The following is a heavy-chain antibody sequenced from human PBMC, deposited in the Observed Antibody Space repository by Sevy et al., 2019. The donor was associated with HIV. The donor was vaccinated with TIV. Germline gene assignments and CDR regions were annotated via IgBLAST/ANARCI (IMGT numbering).Heavy chain of an antibody. CDR1: GFTFSTYV. CDR2: IWQVGSNE. D-gene: IGHD5-12*01. V-gene: IGHV3-33*08. Sequence: GGSLRLSCVASGFTFSTYVMHWVRQAPGKGLEWVAVIWQVGSNENYADSVKGRLTISRDNSKDTLYLQMNSLGVEDTAVYYCAGEAGYGANSRLFDFWGQGTLVTVSS. J-gene: IGHJ4*02. CDR3: AGEAGYGANSRLFDF.